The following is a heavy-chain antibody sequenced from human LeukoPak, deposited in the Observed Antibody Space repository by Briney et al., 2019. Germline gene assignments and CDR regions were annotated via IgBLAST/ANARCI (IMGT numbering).Heavy chain of an antibody. D-gene: IGHD3-22*01. Sequence: PAETLPLTCTVSGGSISSYYWSWIRQPPGKGLEWIGYIYNSGSTSYNPSLKSRVTMSGDTSKNQFSLRLSSVTAADTAVYYCALSRGGYYDSRSPSWAFDIWGQGTMVTVSS. CDR2: IYNSGST. CDR3: ALSRGGYYDSRSPSWAFDI. J-gene: IGHJ3*02. CDR1: GGSISSYY. V-gene: IGHV4-59*01.